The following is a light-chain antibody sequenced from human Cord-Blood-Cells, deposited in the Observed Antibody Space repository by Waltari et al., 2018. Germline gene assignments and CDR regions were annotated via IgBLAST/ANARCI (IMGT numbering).Light chain of an antibody. Sequence: AIRMTRSPSSLSASTGDRVTITCRARQRISSYLAWYQQKPGKAPNLRIYAASTLQIGVPSRFSGSGSGTDFTLSTSCVQSEDVATYSGQEYDSYPPGTLGQGTQVEIK. CDR2: AAS. J-gene: IGKJ1*01. V-gene: IGKV1-8*01. CDR3: QEYDSYPPGT. CDR1: QRISSY.